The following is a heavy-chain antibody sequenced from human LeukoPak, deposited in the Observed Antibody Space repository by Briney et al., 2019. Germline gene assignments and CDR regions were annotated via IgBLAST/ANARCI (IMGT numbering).Heavy chain of an antibody. V-gene: IGHV3-30*02. CDR3: AKGESSSWPPIDAFDI. CDR1: GLTFSSYG. Sequence: PGGSLRLSCAASGLTFSSYGMHWVRQAPGKGLEWVAFIRYDGNNIYYADSVKGRFTISRDNSKNTLYLQMNSLRAEDTAVYYCAKGESSSWPPIDAFDIWGQGTMVTVSS. D-gene: IGHD6-13*01. CDR2: IRYDGNNI. J-gene: IGHJ3*02.